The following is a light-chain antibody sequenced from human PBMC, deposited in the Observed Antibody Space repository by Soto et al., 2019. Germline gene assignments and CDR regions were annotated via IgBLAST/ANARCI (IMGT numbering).Light chain of an antibody. J-gene: IGLJ3*02. CDR3: GSHAGNSNLV. CDR2: GNS. CDR1: SSNIGAGHD. Sequence: QSVLTQPPSVSGAPGQRVTISCTGSSSNIGAGHDVHWYQQLPGTAPKVLIYGNSNRPSGVPDRFSGSKSGTSASLAITGLQTEDEADYYCGSHAGNSNLVFGGGTKLTVL. V-gene: IGLV1-40*01.